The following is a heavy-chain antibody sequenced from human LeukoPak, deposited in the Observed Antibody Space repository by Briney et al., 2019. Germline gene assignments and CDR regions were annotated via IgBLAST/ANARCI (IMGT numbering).Heavy chain of an antibody. CDR3: ARDLRGCSSTSCPYHFDY. D-gene: IGHD2-2*01. Sequence: PGGSLRLSCAASGFTFSSYGMHWVRQAPGKGLEWVAFIRYDGSNKDYADSVKGRFTISRDNSENTLYLQMNSLRAEDTAVYYCARDLRGCSSTSCPYHFDYWGQGTLVTVSS. V-gene: IGHV3-30*02. CDR2: IRYDGSNK. J-gene: IGHJ4*02. CDR1: GFTFSSYG.